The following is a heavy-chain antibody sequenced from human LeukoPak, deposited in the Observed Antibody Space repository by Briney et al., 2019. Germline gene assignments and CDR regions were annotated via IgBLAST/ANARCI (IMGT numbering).Heavy chain of an antibody. CDR2: ISSSSSYI. Sequence: AGGSLRLSCAASGFTFSSYSMNWVRQAPGKGLEWVSSISSSSSYIYYADSVKGRFTISRDNAKNSLYLQMNSLRAEDTAVYYCARVRSGFTIAGFDYWGQGTLSPSPQ. J-gene: IGHJ4*02. V-gene: IGHV3-21*01. CDR3: ARVRSGFTIAGFDY. D-gene: IGHD5-12*01. CDR1: GFTFSSYS.